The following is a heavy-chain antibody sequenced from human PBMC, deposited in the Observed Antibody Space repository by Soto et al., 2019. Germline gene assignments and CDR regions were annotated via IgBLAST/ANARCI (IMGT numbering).Heavy chain of an antibody. CDR2: IIPIFGTA. D-gene: IGHD3-3*01. Sequence: GASVKVSCKASGGTFSSYAIGWVRQAPGQGLEWMGGIIPIFGTANYAQKFQGRVTITADKSMSTAYMELSSLRSEDTAVYYCARQPSTIFGVVNGENWFDPWGQGTLVTVSS. J-gene: IGHJ5*02. CDR3: ARQPSTIFGVVNGENWFDP. CDR1: GGTFSSYA. V-gene: IGHV1-69*06.